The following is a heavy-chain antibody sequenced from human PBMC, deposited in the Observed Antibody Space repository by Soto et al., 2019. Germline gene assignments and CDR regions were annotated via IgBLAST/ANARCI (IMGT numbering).Heavy chain of an antibody. CDR3: AKRRGAGGHFDY. V-gene: IGHV3-23*01. J-gene: IGHJ4*02. Sequence: GSLRLSFAASGFTFSTYAMGWVRQAPGKGLEWVSVVSSGGGTHYADSVKGRFTVSRDNSKNTLSLQMNSLRADDTAVYYCAKRRGAGGHFDYWGQGALVTVSS. CDR1: GFTFSTYA. CDR2: VSSGGGT. D-gene: IGHD2-15*01.